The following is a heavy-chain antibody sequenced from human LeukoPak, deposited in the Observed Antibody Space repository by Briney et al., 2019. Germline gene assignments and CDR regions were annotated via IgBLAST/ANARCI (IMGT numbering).Heavy chain of an antibody. Sequence: ASVKVSCKASGYTFTGYYMHWVLQAPGQELEWMGWIYPNSDGTNYAQNFRGRVTMTRDTSISTAYMELSRLRSDDTAVYYCARGSYDSSDFEYFQHWGQGTLVTVSS. V-gene: IGHV1-2*02. CDR3: ARGSYDSSDFEYFQH. CDR2: IYPNSDGT. CDR1: GYTFTGYY. D-gene: IGHD3-22*01. J-gene: IGHJ1*01.